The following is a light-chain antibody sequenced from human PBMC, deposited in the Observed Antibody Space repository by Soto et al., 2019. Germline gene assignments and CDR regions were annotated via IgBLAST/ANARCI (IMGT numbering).Light chain of an antibody. Sequence: EIVLTQSPATLSLSPGERATLSCRASQSVSSYLVWYQQKPGQAPRLLIFDSSIRATGVPARFSGSGSGTAFTLTISSLEPEDFAVYYCQQRSNWPKVTFGGGTKVEIK. J-gene: IGKJ4*01. CDR2: DSS. V-gene: IGKV3-11*01. CDR3: QQRSNWPKVT. CDR1: QSVSSY.